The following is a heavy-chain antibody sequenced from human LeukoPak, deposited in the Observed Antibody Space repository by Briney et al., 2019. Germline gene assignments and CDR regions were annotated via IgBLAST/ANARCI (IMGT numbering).Heavy chain of an antibody. CDR2: IYYSGST. V-gene: IGHV4-30-4*01. Sequence: SETLSLTCTVSGGSISSGDYYWSWIRQPPGKGLEWIGYIYYSGSTYYNPSLKSRVTISVDTSKNQFSLKLSSVTAADTAVYYCARSSAVDLHGDLDYWGQGTLVTVSS. J-gene: IGHJ4*02. CDR1: GGSISSGDYY. D-gene: IGHD4-17*01. CDR3: ARSSAVDLHGDLDY.